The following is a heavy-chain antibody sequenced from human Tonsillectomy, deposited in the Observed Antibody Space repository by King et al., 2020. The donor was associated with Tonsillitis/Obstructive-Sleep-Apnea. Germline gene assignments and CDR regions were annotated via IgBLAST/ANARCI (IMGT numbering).Heavy chain of an antibody. CDR1: GFIFSSYW. Sequence: VQLVESGGGLVQPGGSLRLPCAASGFIFSSYWMSWARQAPGKGLEWVANIKQDGREKYYVDSVKGRFTTYRDNAKNSLYLQMNSLRAEDTAVYYCERGPSDSSGYYYVVWGQGTLVTVSS. V-gene: IGHV3-7*01. CDR2: IKQDGREK. J-gene: IGHJ4*02. D-gene: IGHD3-22*01. CDR3: ERGPSDSSGYYYVV.